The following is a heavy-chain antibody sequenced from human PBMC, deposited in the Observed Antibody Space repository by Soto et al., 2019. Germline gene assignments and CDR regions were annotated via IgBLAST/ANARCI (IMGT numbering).Heavy chain of an antibody. Sequence: QVQLVESGGGVVQPGRSLRLSCAASGFTFSSYGMHWVRQAPGKGLEWVAVISYDGSNKYYADSVKGRFTISRDNSKNTLYLQMNSLRAEDTAVYYCAKDPTLLWFGTGGMDVWGQGTTVTVSS. CDR3: AKDPTLLWFGTGGMDV. D-gene: IGHD3-10*01. V-gene: IGHV3-30*18. CDR2: ISYDGSNK. CDR1: GFTFSSYG. J-gene: IGHJ6*02.